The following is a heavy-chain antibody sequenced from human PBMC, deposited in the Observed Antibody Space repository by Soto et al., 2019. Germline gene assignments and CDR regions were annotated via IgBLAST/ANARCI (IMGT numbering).Heavy chain of an antibody. CDR2: IDYSGNT. CDR3: ARYCSSTSCLNFDY. V-gene: IGHV4-30-4*01. J-gene: IGHJ4*02. Sequence: PSETLSLTCTVSGGSLSSGNYYWSWIRQPPGKGLEWIGYIDYSGNTFYNPSLKSRLTVSVDTSRNQFSLRLSSVTAADTAVYYCARYCSSTSCLNFDYWGRGTLVTVS. D-gene: IGHD2-2*01. CDR1: GGSLSSGNYY.